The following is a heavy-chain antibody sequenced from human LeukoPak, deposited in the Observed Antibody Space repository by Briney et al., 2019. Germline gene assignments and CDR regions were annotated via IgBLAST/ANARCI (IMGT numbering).Heavy chain of an antibody. CDR3: ARKQAGIHYFDY. D-gene: IGHD2/OR15-2a*01. Sequence: SETLSLTCTVSGGSISSYYWSWIRQPPGRGLEWIGYIYYSGSTYYNPSLKSRVTISADTSKNQFSVNLSSVTAADTAVYYCARKQAGIHYFDYWGQGILVTVSS. CDR2: IYYSGST. J-gene: IGHJ4*02. V-gene: IGHV4-59*06. CDR1: GGSISSYY.